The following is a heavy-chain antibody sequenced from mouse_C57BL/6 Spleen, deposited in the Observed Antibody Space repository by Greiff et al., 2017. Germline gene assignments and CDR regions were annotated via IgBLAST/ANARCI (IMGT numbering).Heavy chain of an antibody. D-gene: IGHD2-5*01. J-gene: IGHJ2*01. CDR1: GFTFTDYY. V-gene: IGHV7-3*01. Sequence: EVMLVESGGGLVQPGGSLSLSCAASGFTFTDYYMSWVRQPPGKALEWLGFIRNKANGYTTEYSASVKGRFTISRDTSQSILYLQMNALRAEDSATYYCARSLAFNSNYDYYFDYWGQGTTLTVSS. CDR3: ARSLAFNSNYDYYFDY. CDR2: IRNKANGYTT.